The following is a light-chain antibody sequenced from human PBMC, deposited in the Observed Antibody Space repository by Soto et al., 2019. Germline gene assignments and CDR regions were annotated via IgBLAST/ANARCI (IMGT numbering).Light chain of an antibody. CDR1: SSDVGGYNY. Sequence: QSALTQPPSAYGSPGQSVTISCTGTSSDVGGYNYVSWYQQHPGKAPKLMIYEVSKRPSGVPDRFSGSKSGNTASLTVSGLQAEDEAAYYCSSYAGSNLWVFGGGTKLTVL. CDR3: SSYAGSNLWV. J-gene: IGLJ3*02. V-gene: IGLV2-8*01. CDR2: EVS.